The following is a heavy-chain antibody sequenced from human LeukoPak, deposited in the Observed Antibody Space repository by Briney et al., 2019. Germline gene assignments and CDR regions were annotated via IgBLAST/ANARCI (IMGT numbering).Heavy chain of an antibody. J-gene: IGHJ4*02. CDR3: ASGEYDRSGYDCDY. CDR2: INTDGSST. V-gene: IGHV3-74*01. D-gene: IGHD3-22*01. CDR1: GFIFSSYW. Sequence: PGGSLRLSCAASGFIFSSYWMHWVRHAPGKGLAWVSRINTDGSSTSYADSVKGRFTISRDNAKNTLYLQMNSLRAEDTAVYYCASGEYDRSGYDCDYWGQGTLVTVSS.